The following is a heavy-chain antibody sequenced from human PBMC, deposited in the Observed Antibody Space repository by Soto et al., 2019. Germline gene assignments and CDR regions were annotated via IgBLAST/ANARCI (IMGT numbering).Heavy chain of an antibody. V-gene: IGHV3-30-3*02. CDR2: ITYDGSNK. Sequence: GGSLRLSCAASGFTFSSYAMHWVRQAPGKGLEWVSVITYDGSNKYYADSVKGRFTISRDNSKNTLYLQMNSLRAEDTAIYYCEKKAKSGPGSQYFDNWGQGTLVTVSS. D-gene: IGHD3-10*01. CDR1: GFTFSSYA. CDR3: EKKAKSGPGSQYFDN. J-gene: IGHJ4*02.